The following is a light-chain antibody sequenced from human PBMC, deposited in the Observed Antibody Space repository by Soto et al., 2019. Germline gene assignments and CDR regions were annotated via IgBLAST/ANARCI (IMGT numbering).Light chain of an antibody. V-gene: IGKV3-20*01. Sequence: EIVLTQCPGTLSLSLGERASLSCRASQSVSSSCLGWYQQKPGQAPRLVIYGASNRASGIPDRFSGSGSGTDFTLTISGLEPEDFAVYFCQQYDSSPPTLGQGTKVDIK. CDR1: QSVSSSC. J-gene: IGKJ1*01. CDR2: GAS. CDR3: QQYDSSPPT.